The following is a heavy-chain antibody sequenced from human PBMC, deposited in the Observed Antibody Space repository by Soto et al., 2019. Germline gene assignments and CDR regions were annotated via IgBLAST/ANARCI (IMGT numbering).Heavy chain of an antibody. Sequence: PSQTLSLTCAISGDSVSSNSAAWNWIRQSPSRGLEWLGRTYYRSKWYNDYAVSVKSRITINPDTSKNQFSLQLNSVTPEDTAVYYCAREGAAAGRGYYYYYGMDVWGQGTTVTV. CDR3: AREGAAAGRGYYYYYGMDV. J-gene: IGHJ6*02. V-gene: IGHV6-1*01. CDR2: TYYRSKWYN. CDR1: GDSVSSNSAA. D-gene: IGHD6-13*01.